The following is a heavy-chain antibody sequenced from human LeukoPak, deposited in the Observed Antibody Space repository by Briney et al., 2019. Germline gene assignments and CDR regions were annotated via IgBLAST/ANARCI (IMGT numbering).Heavy chain of an antibody. J-gene: IGHJ5*02. D-gene: IGHD6-13*01. CDR2: IHYTGST. CDR3: ARDLSSSRYNWFDP. Sequence: PSETLSLTCTVSGGSVSNYYWSWIRQPPGKGREWIGYIHYTGSTNYNPSLESRVTISVDASKNQFSLKLSSVTAADTAVYYCARDLSSSRYNWFDPWGQGTLVTVSP. CDR1: GGSVSNYY. V-gene: IGHV4-59*02.